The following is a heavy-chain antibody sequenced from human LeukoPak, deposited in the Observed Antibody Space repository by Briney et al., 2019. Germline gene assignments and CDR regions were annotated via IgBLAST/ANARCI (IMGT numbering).Heavy chain of an antibody. V-gene: IGHV4-39*07. J-gene: IGHJ4*02. CDR3: ARTRVPGSYSPKGPFDY. CDR1: DGSISSATYY. Sequence: PSETLSLTCTVSDGSISSATYYWGWIRQPPSKGLEWIGSMYYSGSIFYNPPLKSRVTISINTSKTQFSLKVSSVTAADTAVYYCARTRVPGSYSPKGPFDYWGQGTLVTVSS. CDR2: MYYSGSI. D-gene: IGHD1-26*01.